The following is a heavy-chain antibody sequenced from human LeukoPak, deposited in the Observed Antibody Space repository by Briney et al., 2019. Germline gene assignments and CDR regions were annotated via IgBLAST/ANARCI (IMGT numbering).Heavy chain of an antibody. V-gene: IGHV1-69*05. CDR3: ARDPTYYYDSSGYREGYYFDY. J-gene: IGHJ4*02. CDR1: GATFSSYA. CDR2: IIPIFGTA. Sequence: SVKVSCKASGATFSSYAISWVRQAPGQGLEWMGGIIPIFGTANYAQKFQGRVTITTDESTSTAYMELSSLRSEDTAVYYCARDPTYYYDSSGYREGYYFDYWGQGTLVTVSS. D-gene: IGHD3-22*01.